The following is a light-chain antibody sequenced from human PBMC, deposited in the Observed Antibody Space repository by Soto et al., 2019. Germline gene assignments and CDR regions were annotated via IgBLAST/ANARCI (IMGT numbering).Light chain of an antibody. CDR3: QQRSNWPPA. Sequence: EIVLTQSRATLSLSPGERATLSCRASQSVSSYVAWYQQKPGQAPRLLIYDASNRATGIPARFSGSGSGTDFTLTISSLEPEDFAVYYCQQRSNWPPAFGQGTKVEIK. CDR2: DAS. V-gene: IGKV3-11*01. CDR1: QSVSSY. J-gene: IGKJ1*01.